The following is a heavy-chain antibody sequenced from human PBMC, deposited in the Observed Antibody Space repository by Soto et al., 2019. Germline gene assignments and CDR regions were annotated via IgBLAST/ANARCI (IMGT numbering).Heavy chain of an antibody. J-gene: IGHJ4*02. Sequence: PGGSLRLSCAASGFTFSSYAISWVRQAPGKGLEWVSAISGSGGSTYYADSVKGRFTISRDNSKNTLYLQMNSLRAEDTAVYYCAKDDRSGWPADIDYWGQGTLVTVSS. CDR3: AKDDRSGWPADIDY. V-gene: IGHV3-23*01. CDR1: GFTFSSYA. CDR2: ISGSGGST. D-gene: IGHD6-19*01.